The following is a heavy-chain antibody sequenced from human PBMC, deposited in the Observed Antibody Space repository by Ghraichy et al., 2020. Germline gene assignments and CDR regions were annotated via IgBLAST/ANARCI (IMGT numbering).Heavy chain of an antibody. CDR2: INHSGST. CDR3: ARGARNQHDPHYYYMDV. J-gene: IGHJ6*03. Sequence: SETLSLTCAVYGGSFSGYYWTWIRQPPGKGLEWIGEINHSGSTNYNPSLKSRVTISVDTSKNQFSMKLSFVTAADTAVFYCARGARNQHDPHYYYMDVWGKGTKVTVSS. CDR1: GGSFSGYY. D-gene: IGHD2-2*01. V-gene: IGHV4-34*01.